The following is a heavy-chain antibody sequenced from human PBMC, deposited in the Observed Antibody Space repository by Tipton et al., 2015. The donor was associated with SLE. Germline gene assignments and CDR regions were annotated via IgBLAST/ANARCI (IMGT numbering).Heavy chain of an antibody. J-gene: IGHJ6*02. CDR3: SRPAATGHFRSFYSYAMDV. V-gene: IGHV4-38-2*01. D-gene: IGHD3-9*01. Sequence: TLSLTCAVSGYSIRSGYYWAWIRKPPGRGLGWIGAIYNSGSTYYKPSLKRRVTLSVDTSKNLFSLSLASVSAADTAIYYCSRPAATGHFRSFYSYAMDVWGQGTTVTVSS. CDR1: GYSIRSGYY. CDR2: IYNSGST.